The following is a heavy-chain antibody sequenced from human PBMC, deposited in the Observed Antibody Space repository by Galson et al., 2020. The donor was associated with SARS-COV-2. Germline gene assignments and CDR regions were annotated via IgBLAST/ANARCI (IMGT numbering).Heavy chain of an antibody. CDR2: ISSDSSSK. D-gene: IGHD1-26*01. Sequence: GGSLRLSCTASGSTSSNYTMNWVRQAPGKGLEWVPSISSDSSSKYYADSVKGRFTISRANAKNSLSLQMNSLRADDTAVYYCAREGGGSDYWGQGTLVTVSP. J-gene: IGHJ4*02. CDR1: GSTSSNYT. V-gene: IGHV3-21*03. CDR3: AREGGGSDY.